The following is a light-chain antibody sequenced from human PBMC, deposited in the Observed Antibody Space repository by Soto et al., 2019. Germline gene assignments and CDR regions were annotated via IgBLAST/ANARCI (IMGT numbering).Light chain of an antibody. CDR1: QSVSNNY. Sequence: EIVLTQSPGTLSLSPGERATLSCRASQSVSNNYLAWYQQKPGQAPRLLIYGASNRATGIPDRFSGRGSGTDFTLTISSLQPEDFAVYYCQQYGSSPTFGQGTKVDI. J-gene: IGKJ1*01. CDR2: GAS. V-gene: IGKV3-20*01. CDR3: QQYGSSPT.